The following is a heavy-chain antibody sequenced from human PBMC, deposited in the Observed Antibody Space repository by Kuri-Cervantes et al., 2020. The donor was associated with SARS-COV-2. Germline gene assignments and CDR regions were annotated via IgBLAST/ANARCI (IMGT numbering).Heavy chain of an antibody. D-gene: IGHD5-12*01. V-gene: IGHV3-23*01. CDR2: ISGSGDDT. J-gene: IGHJ5*02. CDR3: AKGGSILATINRWASS. CDR1: GLSFSNYA. Sequence: GESLKISCAASGLSFSNYAMSWVRQAPGKGLEWVSSISGSGDDTHYADSVKGRFTISRDNSKYTLYLQMNSLRAEDTAVYYCAKGGSILATINRWASSWGQGTLVTVSS.